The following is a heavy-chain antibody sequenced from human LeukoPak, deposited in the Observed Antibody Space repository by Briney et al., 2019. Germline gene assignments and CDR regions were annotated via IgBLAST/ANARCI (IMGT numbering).Heavy chain of an antibody. J-gene: IGHJ4*02. CDR2: IYTSGST. D-gene: IGHD3-22*01. CDR1: GGSISSYY. Sequence: PSETLSLTCTVSGGSISSYYWSWIRQPAGKGLEWIGRIYTSGSTNYNPSLKSRVTMSVDTSKNQFSLELSSVTAADTAVYYCARDSLQYYYDSSGYYYVSYFDYWGQGTLVTVSS. CDR3: ARDSLQYYYDSSGYYYVSYFDY. V-gene: IGHV4-4*07.